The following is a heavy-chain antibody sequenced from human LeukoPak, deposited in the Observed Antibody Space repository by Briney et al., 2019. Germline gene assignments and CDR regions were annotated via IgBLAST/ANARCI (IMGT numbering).Heavy chain of an antibody. D-gene: IGHD1-26*01. CDR3: ARCYSGSYYWFDP. Sequence: GASVKVSCKASGGTFSSYAISWVRQAPGQGLEWMGGIIPIFGTANYAQKFQGGVTITADESTSTAYMELSSLRSEDTAVYYCARCYSGSYYWFDPWGQGTLVTVSS. V-gene: IGHV1-69*13. CDR1: GGTFSSYA. J-gene: IGHJ5*02. CDR2: IIPIFGTA.